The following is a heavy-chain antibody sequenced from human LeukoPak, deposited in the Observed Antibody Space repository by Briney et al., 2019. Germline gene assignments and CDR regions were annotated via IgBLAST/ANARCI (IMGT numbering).Heavy chain of an antibody. Sequence: GESLRLSCVASGFTFSTYAMSWVRQAPGKGLEWVSVISGSGGSTYYADSVKGRFTISRDNSKNTLYVQMNSLRAEDTAVYYCAKHLYYDSGAYHTLSSFDYWGQGTLVTVSS. CDR1: GFTFSTYA. CDR3: AKHLYYDSGAYHTLSSFDY. J-gene: IGHJ4*02. V-gene: IGHV3-23*01. CDR2: ISGSGGST. D-gene: IGHD3-22*01.